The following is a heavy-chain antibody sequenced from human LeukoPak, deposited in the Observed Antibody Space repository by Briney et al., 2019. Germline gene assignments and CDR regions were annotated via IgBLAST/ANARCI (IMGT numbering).Heavy chain of an antibody. V-gene: IGHV4-34*01. CDR2: INHSGST. CDR1: GGSFSGYY. CDR3: ARGIWVKDYHDSSGYYPFDY. Sequence: SETLSLTCAVYGGSFSGYYWSWIRQPPGKGLEWIGEINHSGSTNYNPSLKSRVTISVDTSKNQFSLKLSSVTAADTAVYYCARGIWVKDYHDSSGYYPFDYWGQGTLVTVSS. D-gene: IGHD3-22*01. J-gene: IGHJ4*02.